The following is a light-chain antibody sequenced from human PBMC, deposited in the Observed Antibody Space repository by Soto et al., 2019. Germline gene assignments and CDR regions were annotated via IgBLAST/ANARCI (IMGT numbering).Light chain of an antibody. CDR3: SSSKTNNTYV. J-gene: IGLJ2*01. CDR2: DVN. V-gene: IGLV2-14*03. Sequence: QSALTQPASVSGSPGQSITISCTGTSSDVGAYNYVSWYRQLPGKAPKLMIYDVNFRPSGVSNRFSGSKAGNTASLTISGLQADDEADYCCSSSKTNNTYVFGRGTKLTVL. CDR1: SSDVGAYNY.